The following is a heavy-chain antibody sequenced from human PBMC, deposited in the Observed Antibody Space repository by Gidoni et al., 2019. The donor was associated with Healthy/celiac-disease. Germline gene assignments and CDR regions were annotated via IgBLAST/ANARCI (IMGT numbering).Heavy chain of an antibody. D-gene: IGHD3-10*01. CDR1: GYTFTSYG. CDR2: ISAYNGNT. Sequence: QVQLVQSGAEVKKPGASVKVSCKASGYTFTSYGISWVRQAPGQGLEWMGWISAYNGNTNYAQKLQGRVTMTTDTSTSTAYMELRSLRSDDTAVYYCARDPRLLWFGELTPSYGMDVWGQGTTVTVSS. CDR3: ARDPRLLWFGELTPSYGMDV. V-gene: IGHV1-18*01. J-gene: IGHJ6*02.